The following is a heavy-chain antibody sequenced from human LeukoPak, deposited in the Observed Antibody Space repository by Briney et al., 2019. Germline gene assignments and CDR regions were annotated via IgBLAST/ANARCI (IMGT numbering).Heavy chain of an antibody. J-gene: IGHJ3*01. D-gene: IGHD3-10*01. CDR3: ASSMVRGVIIRRRSAFDV. CDR2: INHSGST. CDR1: GGSFSGYY. V-gene: IGHV4-34*01. Sequence: NTSETLSLTCAVYGGSFSGYYWSWIRQPPGKGLEWIGEINHSGSTNYNPSLKSRVTISVDTSKNQFSLKLSSVTAADTAVYYCASSMVRGVIIRRRSAFDVWGQGTMVTVSS.